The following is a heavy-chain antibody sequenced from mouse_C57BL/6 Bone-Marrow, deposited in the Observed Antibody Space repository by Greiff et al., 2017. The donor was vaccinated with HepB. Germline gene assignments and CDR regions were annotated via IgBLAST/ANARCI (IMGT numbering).Heavy chain of an antibody. D-gene: IGHD1-1*01. V-gene: IGHV14-1*01. Sequence: EVKLQESGAELVRPGASVKLSCTASGFNIKDYYMHWVKQRPEQGLEWIGRIDPEDGDTEYAPKFQGKATMTADTSSNTAYLQLSSLTSEDTAVYYCTTGYGGSLYYCDYWGQGTTLTVSS. J-gene: IGHJ2*01. CDR1: GFNIKDYY. CDR3: TTGYGGSLYYCDY. CDR2: IDPEDGDT.